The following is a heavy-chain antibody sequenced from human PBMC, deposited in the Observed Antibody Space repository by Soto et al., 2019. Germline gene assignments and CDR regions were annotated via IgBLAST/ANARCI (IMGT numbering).Heavy chain of an antibody. Sequence: ASVKISCKASGYTFTSYYMHWVRQAPGQGLEWMGIINPSGGSTSYAQKFQGRVTMTRDTSTSTVYMELSSLRSEDTAVYYCARDFRSTTVLMDVWGQGTTVTVSS. D-gene: IGHD4-17*01. CDR2: INPSGGST. CDR1: GYTFTSYY. V-gene: IGHV1-46*01. J-gene: IGHJ6*02. CDR3: ARDFRSTTVLMDV.